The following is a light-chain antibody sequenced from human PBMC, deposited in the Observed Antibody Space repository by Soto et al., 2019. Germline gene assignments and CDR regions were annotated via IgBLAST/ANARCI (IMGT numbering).Light chain of an antibody. CDR1: QSVSSY. J-gene: IGKJ3*01. CDR2: DAS. CDR3: QQRSNWPRFT. Sequence: EIVLTQSPATLSLSPGERATLSCRASQSVSSYLAWYQQKPGKAPRLLIYDASNRATGIPARFSGSGSGTDFTLTIISLEPEDFAVYYCQQRSNWPRFTFGPGTKVDIK. V-gene: IGKV3-11*01.